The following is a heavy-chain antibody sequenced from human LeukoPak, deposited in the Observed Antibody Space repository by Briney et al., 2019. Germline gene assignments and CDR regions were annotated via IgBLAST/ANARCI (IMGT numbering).Heavy chain of an antibody. J-gene: IGHJ4*02. V-gene: IGHV3-49*04. CDR3: SRVTPLYDFWSGYSDY. CDR2: IRSKGYGGTT. Sequence: GGSLRLSCAASGFTFSSYSMNWVRQAPGKGLEWVGFIRSKGYGGTTEYAASVRGRFTISRDDSKSFASLKMNSLKTEDTAVYYCSRVTPLYDFWSGYSDYWGQGTQVTVSS. CDR1: GFTFSSYS. D-gene: IGHD3-3*01.